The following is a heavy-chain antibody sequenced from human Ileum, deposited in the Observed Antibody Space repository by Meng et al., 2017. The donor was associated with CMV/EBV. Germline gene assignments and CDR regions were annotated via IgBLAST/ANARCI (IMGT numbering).Heavy chain of an antibody. CDR3: ARGVGWVDP. V-gene: IGHV3-7*01. Sequence: GGSLRLSCAASGFTFSSYWMTWVRQIAGKGPEWVANINPDGSETNYVDSVKGRFTISRDNAKNSLYLEMSSLRLEETAVYFCARGVGWVDPCGPGTLVTFSS. D-gene: IGHD1-26*01. CDR2: INPDGSET. J-gene: IGHJ5*02. CDR1: GFTFSSYW.